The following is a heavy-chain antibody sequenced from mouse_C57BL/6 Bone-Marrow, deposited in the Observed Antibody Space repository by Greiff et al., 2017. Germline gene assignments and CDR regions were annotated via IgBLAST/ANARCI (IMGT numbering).Heavy chain of an antibody. V-gene: IGHV1-54*01. Sequence: QVQLQQSGAELVRPGTSVKVSCKASGYAFTNYLIEWVKQRPGQGLEWIGVINPGSGCTNYNEKFKGKATLTADKSSSTAYMQLSSLTSEVSAVYFCARRTTVVATLDDWYFDVWGTGTTVTVAS. CDR3: ARRTTVVATLDDWYFDV. CDR2: INPGSGCT. CDR1: GYAFTNYL. J-gene: IGHJ1*03. D-gene: IGHD1-1*01.